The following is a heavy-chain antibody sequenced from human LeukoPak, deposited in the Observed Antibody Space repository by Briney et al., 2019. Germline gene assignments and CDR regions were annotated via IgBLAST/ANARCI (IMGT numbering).Heavy chain of an antibody. J-gene: IGHJ4*02. V-gene: IGHV4-4*07. Sequence: SETLSLTCTVSGGSISSYYWSWIRQPAGKGLEWIGRIYTSGSTNYNPSLKSRVTMSVDTSKNQFSLKLSSVTAADTAVYYCARDNPDILTGYYPFDYWGQGTLVTVSS. D-gene: IGHD3-9*01. CDR2: IYTSGST. CDR3: ARDNPDILTGYYPFDY. CDR1: GGSISSYY.